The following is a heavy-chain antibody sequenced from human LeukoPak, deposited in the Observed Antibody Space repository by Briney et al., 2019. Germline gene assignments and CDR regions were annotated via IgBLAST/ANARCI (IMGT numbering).Heavy chain of an antibody. V-gene: IGHV1-69*13. CDR2: IIPILGTA. CDR3: ASPSGYSYVTAREYYYYGMDV. J-gene: IGHJ6*02. CDR1: GGTFSSYA. D-gene: IGHD5-18*01. Sequence: SVKVSCKASGGTFSSYAISWVRQAPGQGLEWMGGIIPILGTANYAQKFQGRVTITADESTSTAYMELSSLRSEDTAVYYCASPSGYSYVTAREYYYYGMDVWGQGTTVTVSS.